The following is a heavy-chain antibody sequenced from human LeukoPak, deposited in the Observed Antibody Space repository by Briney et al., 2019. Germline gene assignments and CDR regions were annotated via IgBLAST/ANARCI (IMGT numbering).Heavy chain of an antibody. CDR3: ARYYDSSGYRTFYFDY. CDR2: ISPYNGNT. Sequence: ASVKVSCKASGYTFTSYGISWVRQAPGQGLEWMGWISPYNGNTNYAQKLQGRVTMTTDTSTSTAYMELRSLRSDDTAVYYCARYYDSSGYRTFYFDYWGQGTLVTVSS. CDR1: GYTFTSYG. V-gene: IGHV1-18*01. J-gene: IGHJ4*02. D-gene: IGHD3-22*01.